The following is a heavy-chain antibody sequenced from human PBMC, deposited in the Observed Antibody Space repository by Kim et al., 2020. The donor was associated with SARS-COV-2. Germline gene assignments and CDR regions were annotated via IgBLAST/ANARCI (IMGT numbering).Heavy chain of an antibody. J-gene: IGHJ4*02. Sequence: SADSVKGRFTISIHNSKNTLYLQRNSLRADDTAVYFCASKNFGNYPFDYGGQGTLVTVSS. CDR3: ASKNFGNYPFDY. V-gene: IGHV3-30*07. D-gene: IGHD1-7*01.